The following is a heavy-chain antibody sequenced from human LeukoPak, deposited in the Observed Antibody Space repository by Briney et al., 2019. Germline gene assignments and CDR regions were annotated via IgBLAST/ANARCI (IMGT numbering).Heavy chain of an antibody. D-gene: IGHD6-19*01. Sequence: ASVKVSCKPSGYTFTNYAIHWVRQAPGQRLEWMGWINAGNVATKFSQKFQGRVTTTRDTSASTVYMELSSLRSEDTAVYYCARSEQWLSPFDYWGQGTLVTVSS. J-gene: IGHJ4*02. CDR3: ARSEQWLSPFDY. V-gene: IGHV1-3*01. CDR2: INAGNVAT. CDR1: GYTFTNYA.